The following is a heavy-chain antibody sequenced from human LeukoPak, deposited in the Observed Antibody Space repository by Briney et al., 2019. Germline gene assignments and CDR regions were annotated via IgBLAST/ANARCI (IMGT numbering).Heavy chain of an antibody. CDR1: GYIFTAFD. CDR2: MSPKTGNR. D-gene: IGHD2-21*02. CDR3: TRTPPKGDIDT. J-gene: IGHJ4*02. V-gene: IGHV1-8*01. Sequence: ASVKVSRKASGYIFTAFDINWVRQAPGLGLEWMGWMSPKTGNRGYAQKFQGRFTMARDTSRSTVYMELSGLTSEDTAVYYCTRTPPKGDIDTWGLGTQVIVSS.